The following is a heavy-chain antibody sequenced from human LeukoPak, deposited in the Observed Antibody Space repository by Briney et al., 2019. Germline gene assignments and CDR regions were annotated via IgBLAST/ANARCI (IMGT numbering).Heavy chain of an antibody. V-gene: IGHV4-34*01. CDR3: ARGNSSSLSRAIDY. CDR2: INHSGST. D-gene: IGHD6-13*01. Sequence: SETLSLTCAVYGGSFSGYYWSWIRQPPGKGLEWIGEINHSGSTNYNPSLKSRVTISEDTSKNQFSLKLSSVTAADTAVYYCARGNSSSLSRAIDYWGQGTLVTVSS. CDR1: GGSFSGYY. J-gene: IGHJ4*02.